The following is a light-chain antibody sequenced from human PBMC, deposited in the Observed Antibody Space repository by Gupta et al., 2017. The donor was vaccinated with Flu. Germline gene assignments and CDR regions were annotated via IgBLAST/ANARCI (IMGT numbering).Light chain of an antibody. Sequence: QTVVTQAPSLTVSPGGTVTLTCASSTGAVTSGYYPNWFQQKAGQAPRALLYSTSNKHSWTPARFTGSLLGGKAALTLAGVQPEDEAEYYCLLYYGGAVVFGGGTKLTVL. CDR1: TGAVTSGYY. J-gene: IGLJ2*01. V-gene: IGLV7-43*01. CDR2: STS. CDR3: LLYYGGAVV.